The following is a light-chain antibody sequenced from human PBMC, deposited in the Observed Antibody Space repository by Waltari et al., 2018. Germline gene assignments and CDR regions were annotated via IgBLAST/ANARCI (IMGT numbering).Light chain of an antibody. CDR1: QSLVHRGGNTY. CDR3: MQGTHWPYT. J-gene: IGKJ5*01. CDR2: KVS. Sequence: DAVLTQSPLSLPATLGQPASISCKSSQSLVHRGGNTYLNWFQQRPGQSPRRLIYKVSTRDSGVPDRLSGSGSGTDFTLKISRVEAEDFGVYYCMQGTHWPYTFGQGTRLEIK. V-gene: IGKV2-30*02.